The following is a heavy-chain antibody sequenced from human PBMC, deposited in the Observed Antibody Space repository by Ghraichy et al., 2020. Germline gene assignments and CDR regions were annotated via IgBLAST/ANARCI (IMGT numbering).Heavy chain of an antibody. CDR2: ISYDGSNK. J-gene: IGHJ4*02. Sequence: GGSLRLSCAASGFTFSSYAMHWVRQAPGKGLEWVTVISYDGSNKYYADSVKGRFTISRDNSKNTLYLQMNSLRAEDTAVYYCARDQGYDFWLDCIDYWGQGTLVTVSS. D-gene: IGHD3-3*01. CDR1: GFTFSSYA. V-gene: IGHV3-30-3*01. CDR3: ARDQGYDFWLDCIDY.